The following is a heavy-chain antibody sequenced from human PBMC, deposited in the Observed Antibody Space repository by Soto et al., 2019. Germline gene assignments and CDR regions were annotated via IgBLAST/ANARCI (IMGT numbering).Heavy chain of an antibody. J-gene: IGHJ6*03. CDR3: AKDTSSSPYYMDV. CDR2: ITGSTGTT. V-gene: IGHV3-23*01. Sequence: EVQVLESGGGSVQPGGSLRLSCAASGFTFSNFAMSWVRHAPGKGLEWVSEITGSTGTTYYADSVKGRFIISRDNSKNTVHLQMNSLRAEDTAVYYCAKDTSSSPYYMDVWGKETTVTVSS. CDR1: GFTFSNFA. D-gene: IGHD2-2*01.